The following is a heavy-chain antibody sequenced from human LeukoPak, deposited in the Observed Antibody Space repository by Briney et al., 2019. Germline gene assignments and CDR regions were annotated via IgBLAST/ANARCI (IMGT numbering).Heavy chain of an antibody. Sequence: PGGSLRLPCAASVFTFSNYAMTWVRQGPGKGLEWVSGVSGSGVSTYYADSVKGRFTISRDNSKNTLYLQMNSLRAEDTAVYYCAKSMGELSPDDAFDIWGQGTMVTVSS. CDR2: VSGSGVST. V-gene: IGHV3-23*01. D-gene: IGHD3-16*01. CDR3: AKSMGELSPDDAFDI. J-gene: IGHJ3*02. CDR1: VFTFSNYA.